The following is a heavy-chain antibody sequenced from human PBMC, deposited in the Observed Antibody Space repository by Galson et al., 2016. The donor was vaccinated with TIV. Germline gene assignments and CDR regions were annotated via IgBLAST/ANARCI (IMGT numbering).Heavy chain of an antibody. Sequence: SLRLSCAISGFTFSDYHMSWVRQAPGKGLQWVSYISSSGILIYYADSVKGRFTVARDNAKDSLFLQMNSLSVEDTAVYYCARGSLDRWGQGTLVTVSS. V-gene: IGHV3-11*01. CDR2: ISSSGILI. CDR1: GFTFSDYH. CDR3: ARGSLDR. J-gene: IGHJ5*02.